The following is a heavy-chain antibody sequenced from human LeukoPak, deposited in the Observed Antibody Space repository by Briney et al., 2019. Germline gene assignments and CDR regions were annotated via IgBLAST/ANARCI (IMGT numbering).Heavy chain of an antibody. D-gene: IGHD4-17*01. CDR1: GYTFTSYG. V-gene: IGHV1-18*01. CDR3: ARDHYGDPRWFDP. J-gene: IGHJ5*02. CDR2: ISAYNGNT. Sequence: ASVTVSCKASGYTFTSYGISWVRQAPGQGLEWMGWISAYNGNTNYAQKLQGRVTITTDTSTSTAYMELRSLRSDDTAVYYCARDHYGDPRWFDPWGQGTLVTVSS.